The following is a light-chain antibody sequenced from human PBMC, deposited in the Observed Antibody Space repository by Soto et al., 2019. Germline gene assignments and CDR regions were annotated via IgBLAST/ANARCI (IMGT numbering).Light chain of an antibody. J-gene: IGLJ3*02. V-gene: IGLV2-14*01. CDR3: SSYTNRNTWV. CDR2: EVS. Sequence: QSALTQPASVSGSPGQSITISCTGTSSDVGGYNYVSWYQQHPGKAPKLMIHEVSNRPSGVSNRFSGSKSGSTASLTISGLQAEDEADYYCSSYTNRNTWVFGGGTKLTVL. CDR1: SSDVGGYNY.